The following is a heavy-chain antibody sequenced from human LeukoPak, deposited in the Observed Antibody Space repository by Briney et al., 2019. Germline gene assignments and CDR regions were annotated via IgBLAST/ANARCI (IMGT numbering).Heavy chain of an antibody. CDR2: IQYDGGIK. Sequence: GGSLRLSCAASRFRFNSYGMHWVRQAPGKGLEWVAFIQYDGGIKLYGDSVKGRFTISRDNSKNTLYLQMNTLRPEDTAVYYCAKELQWHLRSYHFDYWGPGTLVTVSS. V-gene: IGHV3-30*02. CDR1: RFRFNSYG. J-gene: IGHJ4*02. CDR3: AKELQWHLRSYHFDY. D-gene: IGHD6-19*01.